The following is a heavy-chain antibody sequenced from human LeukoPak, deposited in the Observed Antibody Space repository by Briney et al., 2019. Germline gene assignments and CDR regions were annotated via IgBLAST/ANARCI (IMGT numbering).Heavy chain of an antibody. Sequence: SETLSLTCTVSGGSISSYYWSWIRQPAGKGLEWIGRIHTSGSTDYNPSLKSRVTMSVDTSKNQFSLRLSSVTAADTAIYYCARDSYYDFWSGYYYYMDVWGKGTTVTVSS. J-gene: IGHJ6*03. D-gene: IGHD3-3*01. CDR3: ARDSYYDFWSGYYYYMDV. CDR2: IHTSGST. V-gene: IGHV4-4*07. CDR1: GGSISSYY.